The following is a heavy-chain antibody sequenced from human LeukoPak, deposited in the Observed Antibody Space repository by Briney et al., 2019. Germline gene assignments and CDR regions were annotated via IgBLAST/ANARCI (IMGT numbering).Heavy chain of an antibody. CDR2: IYHSGSA. CDR3: ASRISAGYKSLDAFDI. J-gene: IGHJ3*02. Sequence: SETLSLTCAVSGGSISSSNWWSWVRQPPGKGLEWIGEIYHSGSANYNPSLKSRVTMSVDTSKNQFSLKLSSVTAADTAVYYCASRISAGYKSLDAFDIWGQGTMVTVSS. CDR1: GGSISSSNW. V-gene: IGHV4-4*02. D-gene: IGHD5-24*01.